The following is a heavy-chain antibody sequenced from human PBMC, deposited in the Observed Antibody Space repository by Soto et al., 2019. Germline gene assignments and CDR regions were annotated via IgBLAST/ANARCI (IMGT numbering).Heavy chain of an antibody. D-gene: IGHD3-10*01. CDR3: ARQNYYGSGSYYRPWLDV. Sequence: QMQLQESGPGLVKPSETLSLTCTVSGGSISTSSYYWAWIRQPPGKGLEWIGNIYYSGSTSYNPSLKSRVTISEDTSKNQFSLKLSSATAADTAVYYCARQNYYGSGSYYRPWLDVWGQGTTVTVSS. J-gene: IGHJ6*02. CDR1: GGSISTSSYY. V-gene: IGHV4-39*01. CDR2: IYYSGST.